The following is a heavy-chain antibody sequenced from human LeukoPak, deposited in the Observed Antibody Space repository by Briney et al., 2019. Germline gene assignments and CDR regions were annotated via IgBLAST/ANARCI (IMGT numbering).Heavy chain of an antibody. J-gene: IGHJ4*02. V-gene: IGHV4-4*02. D-gene: IGHD5-24*01. CDR1: GVSISHSQW. CDR2: IYQSGRT. CDR3: ASPDGYNSY. Sequence: SETLSLTCDVSGVSISHSQWWSWVRQPPGKGLEWIGEIYQSGRTNYNPSLKSRVTISVDTSKNQFSLNLRSVTAADTAVYYCASPDGYNSYWGQGTLVTVSS.